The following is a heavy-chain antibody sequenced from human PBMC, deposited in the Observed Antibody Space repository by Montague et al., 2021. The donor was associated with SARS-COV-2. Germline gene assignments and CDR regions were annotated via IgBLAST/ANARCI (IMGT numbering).Heavy chain of an antibody. D-gene: IGHD3-22*01. V-gene: IGHV4-39*01. J-gene: IGHJ3*02. CDR2: IYYSGND. CDR3: ARHGYYETYDAFDI. CDR1: GDSISSSGYY. Sequence: SETLSLTCTVSGDSISSSGYYWGWIRQPPGKGLEWIATIYYSGNDYYXRSVKSRVTISVDTSKSQFSLKLNAVTAADTSVYYCARHGYYETYDAFDIWGQGTMVTVSS.